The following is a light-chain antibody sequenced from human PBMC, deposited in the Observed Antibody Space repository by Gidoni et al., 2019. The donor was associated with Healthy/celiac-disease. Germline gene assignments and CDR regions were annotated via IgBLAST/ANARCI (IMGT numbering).Light chain of an antibody. J-gene: IGKJ4*01. CDR3: QQYNNWPPT. CDR1: QSVSSN. Sequence: EIVMTQSPATLSVSPGERATLSCRASQSVSSNFAWYQQKPGQAPRLLIYGASSRDTGTPARFSGSGSGTEFTLTISSLQSEDFAVYYCQQYNNWPPTFGGGTQVEI. V-gene: IGKV3-15*01. CDR2: GAS.